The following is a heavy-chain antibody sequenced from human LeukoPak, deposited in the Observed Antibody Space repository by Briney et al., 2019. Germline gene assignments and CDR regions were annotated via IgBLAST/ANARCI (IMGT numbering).Heavy chain of an antibody. CDR1: GFTVSSNS. CDR3: ARDVAAPGGVYFDY. CDR2: IYTGGTT. J-gene: IGHJ4*02. V-gene: IGHV3-66*01. Sequence: GGSLRLSCAASGFTVSSNSMSWVRQAPGKGLVWGSVIYTGGTTCYADSVKSRFTISRDNSKNTLYLQMNSLRAEDTAVYYCARDVAAPGGVYFDYWGQGTLVTVSS. D-gene: IGHD3-16*01.